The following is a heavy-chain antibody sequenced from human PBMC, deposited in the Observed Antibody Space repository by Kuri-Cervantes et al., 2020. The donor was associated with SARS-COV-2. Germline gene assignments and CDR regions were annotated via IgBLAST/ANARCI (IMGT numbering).Heavy chain of an antibody. CDR3: ARDVGFGYSYGHSYGMDV. J-gene: IGHJ6*02. CDR1: RGTFSSYA. Sequence: SVKVSCKASRGTFSSYAISWVRQAPGQGLEWMGGITPIFGTANYAQKFQGRVTITADESTSTAYMELSSLRSEDTAVYYCARDVGFGYSYGHSYGMDVWGQGTTVTVSS. V-gene: IGHV1-69*13. D-gene: IGHD5-18*01. CDR2: ITPIFGTA.